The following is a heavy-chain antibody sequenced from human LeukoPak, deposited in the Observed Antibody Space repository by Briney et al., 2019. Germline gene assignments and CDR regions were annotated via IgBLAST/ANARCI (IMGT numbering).Heavy chain of an antibody. V-gene: IGHV4-59*08. Sequence: PSETLSLTCTVSGGSISGYYWSWIRQPPGKGPKRIGYIYYSGSTNYNPSLKSRVTISVDTSKNQFSLKMNSVTAADTAVYYCARLASSGWSHCDYWGQGTLVTVSS. CDR3: ARLASSGWSHCDY. CDR1: GGSISGYY. D-gene: IGHD6-19*01. CDR2: IYYSGST. J-gene: IGHJ4*02.